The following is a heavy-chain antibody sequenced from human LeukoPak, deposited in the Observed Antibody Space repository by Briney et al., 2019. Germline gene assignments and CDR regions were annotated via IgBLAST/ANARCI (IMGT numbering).Heavy chain of an antibody. CDR1: GGSISSYY. Sequence: SETLYLTCTVSGGSISSYYWSWIRQPPGKGLEWIGYIYYSGSTNYNPSLKSRVTISVDTSKNQFSLKLSSVTAADTAVYYCATGLYGVPDYWGQGTLVTVSS. J-gene: IGHJ4*02. CDR2: IYYSGST. CDR3: ATGLYGVPDY. V-gene: IGHV4-59*01. D-gene: IGHD3-10*01.